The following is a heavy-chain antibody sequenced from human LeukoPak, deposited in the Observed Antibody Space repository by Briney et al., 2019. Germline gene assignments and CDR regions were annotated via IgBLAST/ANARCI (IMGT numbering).Heavy chain of an antibody. CDR1: GGTFSGYY. V-gene: IGHV4-34*01. D-gene: IGHD1-1*01. Sequence: SETLSLTCAVYGGTFSGYYWSWIRQPPGKGLEWIGEINHSGSTNYNPSLKCRVTISVDTSKNQFSLKLSSVTAADTAAYYCARGHTKYYYWGQGTLVTVSS. CDR3: ARGHTKYYY. CDR2: INHSGST. J-gene: IGHJ4*02.